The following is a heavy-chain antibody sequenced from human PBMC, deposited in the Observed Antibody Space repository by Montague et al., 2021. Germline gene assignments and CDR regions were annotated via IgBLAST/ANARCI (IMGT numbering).Heavy chain of an antibody. V-gene: IGHV4-31*01. CDR2: MYYSGST. Sequence: TLSLTCTVSGDTLSSVGYSWTWLRQHPGKCLEWIGYMYYSGSTYSNPSLKSLVTISGDTSNNHFSLRLTSVTAADTAVYYCARGRLATGDFDYWGQGTLVTVSS. CDR1: GDTLSSVGYS. D-gene: IGHD6-13*01. J-gene: IGHJ4*02. CDR3: ARGRLATGDFDY.